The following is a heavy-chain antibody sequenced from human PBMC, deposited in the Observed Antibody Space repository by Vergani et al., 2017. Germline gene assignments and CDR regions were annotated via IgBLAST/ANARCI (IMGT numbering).Heavy chain of an antibody. Sequence: QVQLVQSGAEVKKPGASVKVSCKASGYTFTSYYMHWVRQAPGQGLEWMGIINPSGGSTSYAQKFQGRVTMTRDTSTSTVYMELSSLRSEDTAVYYCARDERDCSSTSCYSYYYYYMDVWGKGTTVTVSS. CDR3: ARDERDCSSTSCYSYYYYYMDV. V-gene: IGHV1-46*01. CDR2: INPSGGST. CDR1: GYTFTSYY. J-gene: IGHJ6*03. D-gene: IGHD2-2*02.